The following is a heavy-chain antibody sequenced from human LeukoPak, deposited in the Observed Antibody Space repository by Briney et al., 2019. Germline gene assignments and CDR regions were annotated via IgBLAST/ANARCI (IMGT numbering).Heavy chain of an antibody. J-gene: IGHJ6*03. D-gene: IGHD1-26*01. CDR3: ASGSYYGGVYYYYYYMDV. CDR1: GGTFSSYA. V-gene: IGHV1-69*13. Sequence: SVKVSCKASGGTFSSYAISWVRQAPGQGLEWMGGIIPIFGTANYAQKFQGRVTITADESTSTAYMELSSLRSEDTAVYYCASGSYYGGVYYYYYYMDVWGKGTTVTISS. CDR2: IIPIFGTA.